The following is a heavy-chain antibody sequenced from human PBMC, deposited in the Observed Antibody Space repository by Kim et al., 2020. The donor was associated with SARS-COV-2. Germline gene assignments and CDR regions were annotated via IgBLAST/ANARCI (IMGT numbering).Heavy chain of an antibody. Sequence: GSTYYADSVKGRFTISRDNSKNTLYLQMNSLRAEDTAVYYCAKETLGLDYWGQGTLVTVSS. CDR2: GST. CDR3: AKETLGLDY. J-gene: IGHJ4*02. V-gene: IGHV3-66*01. D-gene: IGHD6-13*01.